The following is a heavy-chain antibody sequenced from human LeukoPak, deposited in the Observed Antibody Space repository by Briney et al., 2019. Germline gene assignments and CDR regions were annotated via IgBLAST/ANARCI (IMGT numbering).Heavy chain of an antibody. CDR1: GFTFSSYA. V-gene: IGHV3-30-3*01. CDR2: ISYDGSNK. CDR3: ARDYPNYYDSSGYYYVGGYLQH. Sequence: PGGSLRLSCAASGFTFSSYAKHWVRQAPGKGLEWVAVISYDGSNKYYADSVKGRFTISRDNSKNTLYLQMNSLRAEDTAVYYCARDYPNYYDSSGYYYVGGYLQHWGQGTLVTVSS. D-gene: IGHD3-22*01. J-gene: IGHJ1*01.